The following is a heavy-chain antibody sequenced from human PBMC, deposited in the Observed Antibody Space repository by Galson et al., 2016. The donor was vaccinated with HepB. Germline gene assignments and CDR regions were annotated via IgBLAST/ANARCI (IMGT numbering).Heavy chain of an antibody. CDR2: ISGRGATT. Sequence: SLRLSCAVSGFTFGDYAMNWVRQAPGKGLEWVSSISGRGATTYYAGSVKGRFTISRDNSKNTLFLQINSLRADDTAVYFCAKGSDYYDSRSLNYWGQGTPVTVSS. CDR3: AKGSDYYDSRSLNY. V-gene: IGHV3-23*01. CDR1: GFTFGDYA. J-gene: IGHJ4*02. D-gene: IGHD3-22*01.